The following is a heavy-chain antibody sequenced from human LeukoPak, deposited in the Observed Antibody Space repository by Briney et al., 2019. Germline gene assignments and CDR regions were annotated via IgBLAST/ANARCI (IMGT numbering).Heavy chain of an antibody. V-gene: IGHV3-30-3*01. CDR3: AKGFSAVAGPVDY. J-gene: IGHJ4*02. CDR1: GFTFSSYA. Sequence: GGSLRLSCAASGFTFSSYAMHWVRQAPGKGLEWVAVISYDGSNKYYADSVKGRFTISRDNSKNTLYLQMNSLRAEDTAVYYCAKGFSAVAGPVDYWGQGTLVTVSS. CDR2: ISYDGSNK. D-gene: IGHD6-19*01.